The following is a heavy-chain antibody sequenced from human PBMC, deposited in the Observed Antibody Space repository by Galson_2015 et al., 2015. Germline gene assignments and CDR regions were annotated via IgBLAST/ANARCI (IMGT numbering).Heavy chain of an antibody. J-gene: IGHJ4*02. CDR2: IYYDGST. Sequence: ETLSLTCTVSGGSISRSSYYWAWIRQPPGKGLEWIGNIYYDGSTYYNPSLKSRVAISIDTSKSQFSLKMYSVTAADTAVYFCARRYGGSSRQDDWGQGTLVTVSS. V-gene: IGHV4-39*01. CDR3: ARRYGGSSRQDD. CDR1: GGSISRSSYY. D-gene: IGHD1-26*01.